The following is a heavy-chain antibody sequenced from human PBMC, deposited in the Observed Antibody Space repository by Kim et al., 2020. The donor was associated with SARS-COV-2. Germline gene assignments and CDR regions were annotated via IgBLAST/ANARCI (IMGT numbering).Heavy chain of an antibody. CDR1: GFIFGDYA. CDR3: ARDPWLVGRFDY. D-gene: IGHD6-19*01. Sequence: GGSLRLSCAASGFIFGDYAMHWVRQAPGKGLEWVAVIAYDESRKYYAASVKGRFTISRDNSQNTLFLQMNTLRAEDTAVYYCARDPWLVGRFDYWGQGTLVTVSS. CDR2: IAYDESRK. V-gene: IGHV3-30*04. J-gene: IGHJ4*02.